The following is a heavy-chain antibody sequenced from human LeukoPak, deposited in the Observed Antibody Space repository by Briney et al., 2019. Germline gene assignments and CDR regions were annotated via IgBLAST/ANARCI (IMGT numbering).Heavy chain of an antibody. V-gene: IGHV4-59*08. CDR2: IYYSGST. Sequence: SETLSLTCTVSGGSISSYYWSWIRQPPGKGLEWIGYIYYSGSTNYNPSLKSRVTISVDTSKNQFSPKLSSVTAADTAVYYCAGHSSGWDLAPYYFDYWGQGTLVTVSS. CDR3: AGHSSGWDLAPYYFDY. CDR1: GGSISSYY. J-gene: IGHJ4*02. D-gene: IGHD6-19*01.